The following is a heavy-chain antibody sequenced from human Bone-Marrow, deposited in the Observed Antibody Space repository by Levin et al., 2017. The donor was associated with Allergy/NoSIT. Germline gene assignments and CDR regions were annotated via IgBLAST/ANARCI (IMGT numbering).Heavy chain of an antibody. Sequence: ESLKISCAVSGGSFSGYYWSWIRQTPGKGLEWIGEINHSGGTTYNPSLKSRVTMSVDTSKNQFSLNLRSVTAEDTAVYYCAREYYYGSASYITKPYMDVWGKGTTVTVSS. J-gene: IGHJ6*03. CDR3: AREYYYGSASYITKPYMDV. D-gene: IGHD3-10*01. V-gene: IGHV4-34*01. CDR2: INHSGGT. CDR1: GGSFSGYY.